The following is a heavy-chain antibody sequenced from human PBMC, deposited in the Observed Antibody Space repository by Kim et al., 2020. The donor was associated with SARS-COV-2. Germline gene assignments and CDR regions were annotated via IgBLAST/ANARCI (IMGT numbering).Heavy chain of an antibody. J-gene: IGHJ4*02. Sequence: GGSLRLSCAASGLTFSSFWMSWFHQAPGKGLEWVASIKEDASKIYHVDSVKGRFTISRDNAKNSLYLQMTSLRAEDTGVYYCARGHLGINYWGQGTQVTVSS. D-gene: IGHD1-26*01. CDR2: IKEDASKI. CDR1: GLTFSSFW. V-gene: IGHV3-7*01. CDR3: ARGHLGINY.